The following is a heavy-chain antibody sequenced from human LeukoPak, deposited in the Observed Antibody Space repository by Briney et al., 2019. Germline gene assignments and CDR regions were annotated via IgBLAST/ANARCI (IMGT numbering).Heavy chain of an antibody. V-gene: IGHV3-30-3*01. Sequence: GGSLRLSCAASGFTFSSYAMHWVRQAPGKGLEWVAVISYDGSNKYYADSVKGRFTISRDNSKNTLYLQMNSLRAEDTAVYYCARELYYGNGGGAFDIWGQGTMVTVSS. CDR3: ARELYYGNGGGAFDI. D-gene: IGHD3-3*01. J-gene: IGHJ3*02. CDR2: ISYDGSNK. CDR1: GFTFSSYA.